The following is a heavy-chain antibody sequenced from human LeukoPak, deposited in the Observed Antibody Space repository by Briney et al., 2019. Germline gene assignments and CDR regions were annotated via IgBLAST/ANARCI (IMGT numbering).Heavy chain of an antibody. CDR1: GFTFSGAW. J-gene: IGHJ4*02. V-gene: IGHV3-72*01. CDR2: IRNKANSYTT. CDR3: VAMLRGVGY. Sequence: PGGSLRLSCAASGFTFSGAWMSWVRQAPGKGLEWVGRIRNKANSYTTEYAASVKGGFTISRDDSKNSLYLQVNSLKAEDTAVYYCVAMLRGVGYWGQGTLVTVSS. D-gene: IGHD3-10*01.